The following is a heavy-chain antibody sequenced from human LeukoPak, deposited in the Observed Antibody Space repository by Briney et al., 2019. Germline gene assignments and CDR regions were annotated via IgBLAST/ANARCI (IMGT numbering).Heavy chain of an antibody. Sequence: GASVKVSCKVSGYTLTELSMHWVRQAPGKGLEWMGGFDPEDGETIYAQKFQGRVTMTRNTSISTAYMELSSLRSEDTAVYYCAIRELERRKDAFDIWGQGTMVTVSS. CDR2: FDPEDGET. CDR1: GYTLTELS. J-gene: IGHJ3*02. CDR3: AIRELERRKDAFDI. D-gene: IGHD1-1*01. V-gene: IGHV1-24*01.